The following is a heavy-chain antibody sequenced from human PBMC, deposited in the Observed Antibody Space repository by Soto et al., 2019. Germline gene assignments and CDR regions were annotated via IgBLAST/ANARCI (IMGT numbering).Heavy chain of an antibody. J-gene: IGHJ6*02. CDR2: ISGYNGNT. CDR3: AREGQAPYYYYGMDV. V-gene: IGHV1-18*01. CDR1: GYTFTNYG. Sequence: QVQVVQSGDEVKKPGASVKVSCKASGYTFTNYGFSWVRQAPGQGLEWKGWISGYNGNTKYAEKFQGRVTMTTDTSTSTADMELRSLRSDDTAVYYCAREGQAPYYYYGMDVWGQGTAVTVSS.